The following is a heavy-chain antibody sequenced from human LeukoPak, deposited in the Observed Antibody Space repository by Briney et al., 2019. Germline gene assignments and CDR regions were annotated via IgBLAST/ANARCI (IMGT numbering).Heavy chain of an antibody. CDR2: INPNSGGT. Sequence: GASVKVSCKASGYTFTGYYMHWVRQAPGQGLEWMGWINPNSGGTNYAQKFQGRVTMTRDTSISTAYMELSRLRSGDTAVYYCARVGYTYGALGRFGCWGQGTLVTVSS. D-gene: IGHD5-18*01. CDR3: ARVGYTYGALGRFGC. J-gene: IGHJ4*02. CDR1: GYTFTGYY. V-gene: IGHV1-2*02.